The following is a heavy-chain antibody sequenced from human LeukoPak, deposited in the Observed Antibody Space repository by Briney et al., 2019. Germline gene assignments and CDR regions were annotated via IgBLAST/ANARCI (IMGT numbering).Heavy chain of an antibody. CDR2: ISAYNGNT. J-gene: IGHJ4*02. Sequence: ASVKVSCKASGYTFTSYGISWVRQAPAQGLEWMGWISAYNGNTNYAQKLQGRVTMTTDTSTSTAYLELRSLRSDDTAVYYCARDERVVDTAMVTPFDCWGQGTLVTVSS. CDR1: GYTFTSYG. V-gene: IGHV1-18*01. CDR3: ARDERVVDTAMVTPFDC. D-gene: IGHD5-18*01.